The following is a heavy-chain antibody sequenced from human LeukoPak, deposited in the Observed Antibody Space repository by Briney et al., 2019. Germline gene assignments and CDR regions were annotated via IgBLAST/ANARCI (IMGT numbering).Heavy chain of an antibody. V-gene: IGHV3-74*01. J-gene: IGHJ6*02. CDR3: ARMRVVAGTIGYGMDV. CDR1: GFTFSSYW. Sequence: PGGPLRLSCAASGFTFSSYWMHWVRQVPGKGLVWVSRTNSDGSSTSYADSVKGRFTISRDNAKNTLYLQMNSLRAEDTAMYYCARMRVVAGTIGYGMDVWGQGTTVTVS. D-gene: IGHD6-19*01. CDR2: TNSDGSST.